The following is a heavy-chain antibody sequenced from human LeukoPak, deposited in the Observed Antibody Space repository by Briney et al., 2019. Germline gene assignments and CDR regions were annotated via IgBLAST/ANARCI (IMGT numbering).Heavy chain of an antibody. J-gene: IGHJ4*02. D-gene: IGHD3-10*01. V-gene: IGHV5-51*01. Sequence: GESLKISCKGSGYSFISYSIGWVRQMPGKGLEWMGIIYAGDSDTRYSPSFQGQVTMSVDKSITTAYLQWSSLKASDTAMYFCARSTSVHYLFDYWGRGTLVTVSS. CDR1: GYSFISYS. CDR2: IYAGDSDT. CDR3: ARSTSVHYLFDY.